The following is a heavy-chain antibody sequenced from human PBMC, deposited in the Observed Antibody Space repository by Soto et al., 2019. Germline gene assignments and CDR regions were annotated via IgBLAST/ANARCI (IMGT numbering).Heavy chain of an antibody. CDR2: IFSGGAI. CDR3: ARGDFNF. J-gene: IGHJ4*02. Sequence: EEHLVESGGTLIQPGGSLRLSCADSGFSVTNSLMNWVRQAPGKGLEWVSIIFSGGAIYYADSVKGRFTISRDSSKNTLYLQMSSLRAEDTAMYYCARGDFNFWGQGTMVTVSS. CDR1: GFSVTNSL. V-gene: IGHV3-53*01.